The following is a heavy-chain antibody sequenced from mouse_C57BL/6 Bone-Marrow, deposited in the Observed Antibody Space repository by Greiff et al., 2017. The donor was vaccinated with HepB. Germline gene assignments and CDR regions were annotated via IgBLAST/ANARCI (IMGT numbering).Heavy chain of an antibody. CDR1: GYSITSGYY. CDR2: ISYDGSN. Sequence: EVQLQESGPGLVKPSQSLSLTCSVTGYSITSGYYWNWIRQFPGNKLEWMGYISYDGSNNYNPSLKNRISITRDTSKNQFFLKLNSVTTEDTATYYCARDAPYYGSSPWWYFDVWGTGTTVTVSS. D-gene: IGHD1-1*01. CDR3: ARDAPYYGSSPWWYFDV. J-gene: IGHJ1*03. V-gene: IGHV3-6*01.